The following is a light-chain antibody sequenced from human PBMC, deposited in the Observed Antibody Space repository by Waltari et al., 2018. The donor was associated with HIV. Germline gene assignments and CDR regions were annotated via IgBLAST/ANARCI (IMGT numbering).Light chain of an antibody. J-gene: IGKJ1*01. CDR1: LPISDW. CDR3: QQYSTCPGT. Sequence: EIMITQSPSALSASAEYLVPITCRASLPISDWLAWYQQRPGKAPKLLIFKASGLESGVPSRFSGSLSGTEFTLTISSLQPDDLATYYCQQYSTCPGTFGQGTKVEI. CDR2: KAS. V-gene: IGKV1-5*03.